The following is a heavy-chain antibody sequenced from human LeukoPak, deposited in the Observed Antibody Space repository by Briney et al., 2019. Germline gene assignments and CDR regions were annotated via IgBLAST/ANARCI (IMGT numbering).Heavy chain of an antibody. Sequence: ASVKVSCKASGYTFTSYGISWVRQAPGQGLEWMGWISAYNGNTNYAQKLQGRVTMTTDTSTSTAYMELRSLRSDDTAVYYCARPLQRYCSSTSCYAFDIWGQGTMVTVSS. CDR2: ISAYNGNT. V-gene: IGHV1-18*01. CDR1: GYTFTSYG. J-gene: IGHJ3*02. CDR3: ARPLQRYCSSTSCYAFDI. D-gene: IGHD2-2*01.